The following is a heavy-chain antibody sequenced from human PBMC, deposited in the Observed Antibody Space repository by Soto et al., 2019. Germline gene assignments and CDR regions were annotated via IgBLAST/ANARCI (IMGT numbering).Heavy chain of an antibody. J-gene: IGHJ2*01. Sequence: ASVKVLCKASGYTFTSYGISWVRPAPGQWLEWMGWISAYNGNTNYAQKLQGRVTITTDTCTSTAYMELRSLRSDDPAVYYCERDLRRWYFDLWGRGALVTVS. CDR1: GYTFTSYG. CDR3: ERDLRRWYFDL. CDR2: ISAYNGNT. V-gene: IGHV1-18*04.